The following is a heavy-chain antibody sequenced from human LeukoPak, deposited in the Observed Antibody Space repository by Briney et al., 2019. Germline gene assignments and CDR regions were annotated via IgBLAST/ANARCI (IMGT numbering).Heavy chain of an antibody. CDR1: GGSISSSSYY. V-gene: IGHV4-39*07. CDR3: ARDIAAAGTRGP. D-gene: IGHD6-13*01. CDR2: IYYSGST. Sequence: PSETLSLTCTVSGGSISSSSYYWGWIRQPPGKGLEWIGSIYYSGSTYYNPSLKSRVTISLDTSKNQFSLKLSSVTAADTAVYYCARDIAAAGTRGPWGQGTLVTVSS. J-gene: IGHJ5*02.